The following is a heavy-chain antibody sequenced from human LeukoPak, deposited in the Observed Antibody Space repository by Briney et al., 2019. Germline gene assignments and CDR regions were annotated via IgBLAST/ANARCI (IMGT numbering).Heavy chain of an antibody. J-gene: IGHJ6*02. Sequence: GGSLRLSCAASEFTFSSYGMNWVRQAPGKGLEWVAVISYDGSYKYYADSVKGRFTISRDNSKNTLYLQMNSLRAGDTALYYCAKDKRGVAVAGHYGMDVWGQGTTVTVSS. CDR2: ISYDGSYK. D-gene: IGHD6-19*01. V-gene: IGHV3-30*18. CDR1: EFTFSSYG. CDR3: AKDKRGVAVAGHYGMDV.